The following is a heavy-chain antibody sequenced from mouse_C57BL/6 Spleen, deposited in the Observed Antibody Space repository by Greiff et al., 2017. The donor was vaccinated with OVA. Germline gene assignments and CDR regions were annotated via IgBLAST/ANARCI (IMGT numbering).Heavy chain of an antibody. CDR2: IDPSDSYT. Sequence: VQLQQPGAELVKPGASVKLSCKASGYTFTSYWMQWVKQRPGQGLEWIGEIDPSDSYTNYNQKFKGKATLTVDTSSSTAYMQLSSLTSEDSAVYYCARSRDYYYAMDYWGQGTSVTVSS. V-gene: IGHV1-50*01. CDR3: ARSRDYYYAMDY. J-gene: IGHJ4*01. CDR1: GYTFTSYW. D-gene: IGHD3-1*01.